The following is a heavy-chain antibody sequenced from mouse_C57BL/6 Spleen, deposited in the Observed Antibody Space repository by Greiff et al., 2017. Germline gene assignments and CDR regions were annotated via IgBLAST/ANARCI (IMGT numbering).Heavy chain of an antibody. V-gene: IGHV5-4*01. CDR3: ARDREGMDD. J-gene: IGHJ4*01. Sequence: EVKLVEPGGGLVKPGGSLKLSCAASGFTFSSYAMSWVRQTPEKRLEWVATISDGGSYTYYPDNVKGRFTISRDNAKNNLYLPMSHLKSEDTAKYYCARDREGMDDWGQGTSVTVSS. CDR1: GFTFSSYA. CDR2: ISDGGSYT. D-gene: IGHD3-1*01.